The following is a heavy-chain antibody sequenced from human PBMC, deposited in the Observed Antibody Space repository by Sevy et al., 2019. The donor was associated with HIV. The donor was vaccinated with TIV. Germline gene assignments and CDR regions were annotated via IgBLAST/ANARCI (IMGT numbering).Heavy chain of an antibody. V-gene: IGHV3-74*01. CDR2: INSDGRST. J-gene: IGHJ3*02. CDR3: ARDLSSSSWYYAFDI. CDR1: GFTFSSYW. Sequence: GGSLRLSCAASGFTFSSYWMHWVRQAPGKGLVWVSRINSDGRSTSYADSVKGRFTISRDNAKNTLYLQMNSLRAEDTAVYYCARDLSSSSWYYAFDIWGQGTMVTVSS. D-gene: IGHD6-13*01.